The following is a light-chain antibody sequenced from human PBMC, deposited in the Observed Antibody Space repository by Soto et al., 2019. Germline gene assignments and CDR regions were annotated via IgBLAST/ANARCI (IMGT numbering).Light chain of an antibody. J-gene: IGKJ5*01. CDR2: DAS. CDR1: QSVSSY. Sequence: EIVLTQSPVTLSLSPGERATLSCRASQSVSSYLAWYRQKPGQAPRLLIYDASNRATGIPARFSGSGSGTDFTLTISSLEPEDFAVYYCQQRSKWPITFGQGTRLEIK. CDR3: QQRSKWPIT. V-gene: IGKV3-11*01.